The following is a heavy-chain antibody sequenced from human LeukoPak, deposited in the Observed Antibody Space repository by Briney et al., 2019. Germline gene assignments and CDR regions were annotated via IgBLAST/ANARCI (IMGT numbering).Heavy chain of an antibody. J-gene: IGHJ4*02. CDR3: ARPIAAAGQDY. CDR2: IKPDGSET. Sequence: GGSLRLSCAASGFTFSTYVMSWVRQAPGKGLEWVANIKPDGSETFFVDSVKGRFTISRDNARNSLYLQMNSLTAEDTAVYYCARPIAAAGQDYWGQGTPVTVSS. CDR1: GFTFSTYV. D-gene: IGHD6-13*01. V-gene: IGHV3-7*01.